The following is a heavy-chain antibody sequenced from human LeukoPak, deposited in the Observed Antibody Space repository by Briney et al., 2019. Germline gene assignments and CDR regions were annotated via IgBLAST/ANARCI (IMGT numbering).Heavy chain of an antibody. Sequence: GGSLRLSCAASGFTFSSYAMSWVRQAPGKGLEWVSGISGSGHNTFYADSVKGRFTISRDNSKNTLYPQMNSLRAEDTAVYYCARGAYYFDYWGQGTLVTVSS. V-gene: IGHV3-23*01. CDR1: GFTFSSYA. J-gene: IGHJ4*02. CDR2: ISGSGHNT. CDR3: ARGAYYFDY.